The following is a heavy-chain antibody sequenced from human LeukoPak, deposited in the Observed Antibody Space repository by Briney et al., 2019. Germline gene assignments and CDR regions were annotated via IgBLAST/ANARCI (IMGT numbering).Heavy chain of an antibody. CDR1: GFSLSSSGVG. CDR3: AHSRHTARVEN. CDR2: TYWDDDK. V-gene: IGHV2-5*02. Sequence: SGPTLVKPTQTLTLTCTFSGFSLSSSGVGVGWIRQPPGKALEWLALTYWDDDKRYSPSLKSRLTITKDTSKNQVVLTMTNMAPVDTGTYFCAHSRHTARVENWGQGTLVTVSS. D-gene: IGHD5-18*01. J-gene: IGHJ4*02.